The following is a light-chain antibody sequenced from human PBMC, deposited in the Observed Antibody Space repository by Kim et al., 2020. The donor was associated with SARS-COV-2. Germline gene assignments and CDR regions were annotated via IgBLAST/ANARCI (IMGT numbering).Light chain of an antibody. V-gene: IGKV3-11*01. CDR1: PSVSSY. CDR2: DAS. J-gene: IGKJ4*01. CDR3: QQRSNWPPS. Sequence: SLSPGERATLSCRASPSVSSYLAWYQQKPGQAPRLLIYDASNRATGIPARFSGSGSGTDFTLTISSLEPEEFAVYYCQQRSNWPPSFGGGTKVEI.